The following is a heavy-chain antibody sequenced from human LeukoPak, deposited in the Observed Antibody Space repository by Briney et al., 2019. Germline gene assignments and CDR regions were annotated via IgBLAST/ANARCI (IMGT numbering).Heavy chain of an antibody. CDR3: PHSPYDILTDYGPRGYFDY. J-gene: IGHJ4*02. D-gene: IGHD3-9*01. CDR2: IYWNDDK. CDR1: GFSLSTSGLG. V-gene: IGHV2-5*01. Sequence: SGPTLVNPTQTLTLTCTFSGFSLSTSGLGVGWIRQPPGKALEWLALIYWNDDKRHSPSLKSRLTITKDTSKNQVVLTMTNMDPVDTATYYWPHSPYDILTDYGPRGYFDYWGQGTLVTVSS.